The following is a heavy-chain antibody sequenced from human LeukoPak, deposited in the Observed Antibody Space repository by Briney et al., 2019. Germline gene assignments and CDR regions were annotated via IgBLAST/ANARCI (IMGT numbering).Heavy chain of an antibody. D-gene: IGHD6-19*01. Sequence: GASVKVSCKASGYTFTSYAMHWVRQAPGQRLEWMGWINPGNGNTKYSPKFQGRVTITRDTSASTAYMELSGLRSEDTSLYYCAARPGIEVAGFDFWGQGTLVTVSS. CDR2: INPGNGNT. CDR3: AARPGIEVAGFDF. J-gene: IGHJ4*02. CDR1: GYTFTSYA. V-gene: IGHV1-3*01.